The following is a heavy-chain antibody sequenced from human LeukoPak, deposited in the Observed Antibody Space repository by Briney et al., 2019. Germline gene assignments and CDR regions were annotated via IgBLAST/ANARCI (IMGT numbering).Heavy chain of an antibody. D-gene: IGHD3-22*01. CDR3: ATGTLQLGGYYYDSSGHIPAFDI. CDR2: MYPNSGNT. Sequence: ASVKVSCKASGYTFTSYDINWVRQATGQGLEWMGWMYPNSGNTGYAQKFQGRVTITRNTSISTAYMELSSLRSEDTAVYYCATGTLQLGGYYYDSSGHIPAFDIWGQGTMVTVSS. CDR1: GYTFTSYD. J-gene: IGHJ3*02. V-gene: IGHV1-8*03.